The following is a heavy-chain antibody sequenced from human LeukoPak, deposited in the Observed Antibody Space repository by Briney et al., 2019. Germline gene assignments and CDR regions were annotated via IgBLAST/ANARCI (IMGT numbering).Heavy chain of an antibody. D-gene: IGHD2-21*02. CDR2: IVPIFGTA. Sequence: ASVKVSCKASGGTFSSYAISWVRQAPGQGLEWMGGIVPIFGTANYAQKFQGRVTITADESTSTAYMELSSLRSEDTAVYYCARDQEEYCGGDCYSGFDYWGQGTLVTVSS. V-gene: IGHV1-69*13. J-gene: IGHJ4*02. CDR1: GGTFSSYA. CDR3: ARDQEEYCGGDCYSGFDY.